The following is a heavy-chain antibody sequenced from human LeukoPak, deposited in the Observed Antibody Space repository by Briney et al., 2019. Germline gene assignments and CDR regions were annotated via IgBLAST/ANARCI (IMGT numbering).Heavy chain of an antibody. J-gene: IGHJ4*02. V-gene: IGHV3-23*01. D-gene: IGHD5-12*01. Sequence: GGSLRLSCAASGFIFSSYSMSWVRQAPGKGLEWVSVITGSGGNTYYADSVKGRFTISRDNSKNTLYLQMNSLRAEDTAVYYCARDSGYPPYWGQGTLVTVSS. CDR2: ITGSGGNT. CDR1: GFIFSSYS. CDR3: ARDSGYPPY.